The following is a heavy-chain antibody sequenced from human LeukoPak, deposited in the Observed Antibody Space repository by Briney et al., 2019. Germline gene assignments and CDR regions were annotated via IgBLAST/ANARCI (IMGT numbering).Heavy chain of an antibody. V-gene: IGHV3-23*01. CDR2: ISGSGGST. D-gene: IGHD5-18*01. CDR1: GFTFSSYT. CDR3: ARDGYSYGYGRYYYYMDV. J-gene: IGHJ6*03. Sequence: GGSLRLSCVVSGFTFSSYTMSWVRRAPGKGREWVSGISGSGGSTYYADSVKGRFTISRENAKNSLYLQMNSLRAEDTAVYYCARDGYSYGYGRYYYYMDVWGKGTTVTVSS.